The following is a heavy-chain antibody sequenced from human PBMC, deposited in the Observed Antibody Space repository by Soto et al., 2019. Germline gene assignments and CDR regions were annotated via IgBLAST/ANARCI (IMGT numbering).Heavy chain of an antibody. J-gene: IGHJ4*02. D-gene: IGHD5-18*01. CDR1: GGSVSSGSYY. CDR2: IYYSGST. V-gene: IGHV4-61*01. CDR3: ARISGYSYGLPPYFDY. Sequence: QVQLQESGPGLVKPSETLSLTCTVSGGSVSSGSYYWSWIRQPPGKGLEWIGYIYYSGSTNYNPSLKSRVTISVDTSKHQFCRKLSSVTAADTAVYYCARISGYSYGLPPYFDYWGQGTLVTVSS.